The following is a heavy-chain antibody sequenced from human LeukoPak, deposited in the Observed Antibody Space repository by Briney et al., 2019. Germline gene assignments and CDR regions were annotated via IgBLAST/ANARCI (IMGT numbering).Heavy chain of an antibody. D-gene: IGHD4-17*01. Sequence: GGSLRLSCAASGFTFSSYGMHWVRQAPGKGLEWVAFIRYDGSNKYYADSVKGRFTISRDNSKNTLYLQMNSLRAEDTAVYYCARERSYGDYDYYYYGMDVWGQGTTVTVSS. CDR2: IRYDGSNK. V-gene: IGHV3-30*02. CDR1: GFTFSSYG. CDR3: ARERSYGDYDYYYYGMDV. J-gene: IGHJ6*02.